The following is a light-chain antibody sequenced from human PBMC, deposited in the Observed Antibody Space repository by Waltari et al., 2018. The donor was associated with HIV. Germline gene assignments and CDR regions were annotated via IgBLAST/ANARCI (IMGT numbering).Light chain of an antibody. Sequence: QSALTQPPSASGSLGQSVTVSCTGTSSDVGGYNFVSWYQQHPGKAPKLMIYEVSKRPSGVPDRFFGSKSGNTASLTVSGLQAEDEADYYCSSYAGSNNFVFGAGTKVTVV. J-gene: IGLJ1*01. V-gene: IGLV2-8*01. CDR3: SSYAGSNNFV. CDR1: SSDVGGYNF. CDR2: EVS.